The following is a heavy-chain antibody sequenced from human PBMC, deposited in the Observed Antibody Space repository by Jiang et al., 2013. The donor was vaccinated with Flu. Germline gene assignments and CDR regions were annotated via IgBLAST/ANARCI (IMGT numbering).Heavy chain of an antibody. J-gene: IGHJ4*02. CDR2: VYWDDEK. Sequence: KPTQTLTLTCTFSGFSLNTDRMSVGWIRQPPGKALEWLALVYWDDEKRYSPSLRSSLTITRDTSKDQVVLTMTNVDPVDTATYYCAHSNRGGLHYFDFWGPGTLVSVSS. D-gene: IGHD2-15*01. V-gene: IGHV2-5*02. CDR1: GFSLNTDRMS. CDR3: AHSNRGGLHYFDF.